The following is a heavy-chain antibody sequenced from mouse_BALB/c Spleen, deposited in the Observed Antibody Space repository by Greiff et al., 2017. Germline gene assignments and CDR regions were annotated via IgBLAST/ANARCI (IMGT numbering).Heavy chain of an antibody. CDR2: ISNGGGST. V-gene: IGHV5-12-2*01. CDR1: GFTFSSYT. CDR3: ARHGYGNYGDY. Sequence: DVLLVEPGGGLVQPGGSLKLSCAASGFTFSSYTMTWVRQTPEKRLEWVAYISNGGGSTYYPDTVKGRFTISRDNAKNTLYLQRSSLKSEDTAMYYCARHGYGNYGDYWGQGTTLTVSS. D-gene: IGHD2-10*02. J-gene: IGHJ2*01.